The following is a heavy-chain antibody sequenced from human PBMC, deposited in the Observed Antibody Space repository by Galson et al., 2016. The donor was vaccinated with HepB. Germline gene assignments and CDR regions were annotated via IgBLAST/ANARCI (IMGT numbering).Heavy chain of an antibody. D-gene: IGHD1/OR15-1a*01. V-gene: IGHV4-34*01. CDR1: GGSFSGDY. CDR2: IHYSGST. CDR3: ARGRALNI. J-gene: IGHJ4*02. Sequence: SETLSLTCAVYGGSFSGDYWTWIRQPPGKGLEWIGEIHYSGSTNYKPSLKSRVTISVDMSKNQLSLNLSSVTAADTAVYYCARGRALNIWGQGTLVTVSS.